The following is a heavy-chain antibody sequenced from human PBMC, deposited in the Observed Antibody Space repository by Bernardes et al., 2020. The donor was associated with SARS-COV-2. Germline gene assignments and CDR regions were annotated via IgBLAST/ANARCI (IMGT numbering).Heavy chain of an antibody. CDR2: INHSENT. D-gene: IGHD3-22*01. V-gene: IGHV4-34*01. J-gene: IGHJ4*02. CDR3: ARAAYDAGGYYGLDY. CDR1: GGFFSDYY. Sequence: SETLSLTCAVYGGFFSDYYWTWIRQSPGKGLEWIAEINHSENTNYNPSPRSRVTISVDTSKNQFSLELRSVTAADTAVYYCARAAYDAGGYYGLDYWGQGTLVTVSS.